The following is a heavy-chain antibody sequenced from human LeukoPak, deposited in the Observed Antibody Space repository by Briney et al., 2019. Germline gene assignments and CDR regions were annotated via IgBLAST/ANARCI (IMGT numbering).Heavy chain of an antibody. CDR2: ISGSGGST. CDR3: AKGPYDYGGNSVGEYFQH. CDR1: GFTFSSYA. J-gene: IGHJ1*01. V-gene: IGHV3-23*01. Sequence: LTGGSLRLSCAASGFTFSSYAMSWVRQAPGKGLEWVSAISGSGGSTYYADSVKGRFTISRDNSKNTLYLQMNSLRAEDTAVYYCAKGPYDYGGNSVGEYFQHWGQGTLVTVSS. D-gene: IGHD4-23*01.